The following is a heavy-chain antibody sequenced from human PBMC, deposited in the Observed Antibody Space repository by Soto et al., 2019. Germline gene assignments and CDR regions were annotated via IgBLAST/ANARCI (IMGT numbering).Heavy chain of an antibody. CDR2: IIPISATT. CDR3: ARSQGSSTSLEIYYYYYYGMDV. D-gene: IGHD2-2*01. CDR1: GGTFSSYA. Sequence: QVQLVQSGAEVKKPGSSVKVSCKASGGTFSSYAISWVRQAPGQGLEWMGGIIPISATTNYAQKSQGRVTITADESKSTGYMELSSLRSEDTAVYYCARSQGSSTSLEIYYYYYYGMDVWGQGTTVTVSS. J-gene: IGHJ6*02. V-gene: IGHV1-69*01.